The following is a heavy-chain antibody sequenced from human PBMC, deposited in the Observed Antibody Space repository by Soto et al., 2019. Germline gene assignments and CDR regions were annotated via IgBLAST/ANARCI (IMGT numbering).Heavy chain of an antibody. J-gene: IGHJ4*02. CDR1: GVSISSGGYY. Sequence: SETLSLTCSVSGVSISSGGYYWGWIRQPPGKGLEWIGSIYHSGSTYYNPSLKSRVTISVDTSKNQFSLKLSSVTAADTAVYYCARIEFSTYYYDSSGPTVSFDYWGQGTLVTVSS. CDR2: IYHSGST. V-gene: IGHV4-39*07. CDR3: ARIEFSTYYYDSSGPTVSFDY. D-gene: IGHD3-22*01.